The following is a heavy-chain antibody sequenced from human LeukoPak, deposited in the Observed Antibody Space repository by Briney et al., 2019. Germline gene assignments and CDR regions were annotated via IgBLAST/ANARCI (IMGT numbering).Heavy chain of an antibody. J-gene: IGHJ4*02. Sequence: GGSLRLSCAASGFTFSDYYMSWIRQAPGKGLEWVSSISSSSSYIYYADSVKGRFTISRDNAKNSLYLQMNSLRAEDTAVYYCARDYDFWSGYYHNFDYWGQGTLVTVSS. CDR1: GFTFSDYY. V-gene: IGHV3-11*06. CDR3: ARDYDFWSGYYHNFDY. D-gene: IGHD3-3*01. CDR2: ISSSSSYI.